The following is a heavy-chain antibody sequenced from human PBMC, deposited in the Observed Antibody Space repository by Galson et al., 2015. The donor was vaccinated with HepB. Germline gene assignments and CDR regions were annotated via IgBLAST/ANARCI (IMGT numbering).Heavy chain of an antibody. CDR3: ARSIAVASAY. J-gene: IGHJ4*02. Sequence: CAASGFSFTDHYADWVRQAPGKGLEWVARSKNKANGYTTEYAPPVKGRFAISRDDSKNSVYLQMNSLKTEDTAVYYCARSIAVASAYWGQGTLVTVSS. D-gene: IGHD6-19*01. CDR2: SKNKANGYTT. CDR1: GFSFTDHY. V-gene: IGHV3-72*01.